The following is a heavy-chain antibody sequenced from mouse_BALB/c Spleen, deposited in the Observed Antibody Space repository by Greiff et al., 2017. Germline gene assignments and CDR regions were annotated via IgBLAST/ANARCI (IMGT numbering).Heavy chain of an antibody. CDR2: IYPGNSDT. J-gene: IGHJ4*01. Sequence: EVQLQQSGTVLARPGASVKMSCKASGYTFTSYWMHWVKQRPGQGLEWIGAIYPGNSDTSYNQKFKGKAKLTAVTSTSTAYMELSSLTNEDSAVYYCTRVPYYYGSSYNAMDYWGRGTSVTVSS. CDR3: TRVPYYYGSSYNAMDY. D-gene: IGHD1-1*01. V-gene: IGHV1-5*01. CDR1: GYTFTSYW.